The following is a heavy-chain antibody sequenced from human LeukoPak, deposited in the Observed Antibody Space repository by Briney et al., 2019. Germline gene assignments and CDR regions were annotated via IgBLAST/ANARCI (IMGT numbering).Heavy chain of an antibody. CDR2: MSGSGGST. D-gene: IGHD2-15*01. CDR1: GFTFSSYA. J-gene: IGHJ6*03. V-gene: IGHV3-23*01. Sequence: QAGGSLRLSCAASGFTFSSYAMSWVRQAPGKGLEWVSTMSGSGGSTYYADSVKGRFTISRDNSKNTLCLQMNSLRAEDTAVYYCAKGYCSGGSCSQAVSLYYYYYMDVWGKGTTVTVSS. CDR3: AKGYCSGGSCSQAVSLYYYYYMDV.